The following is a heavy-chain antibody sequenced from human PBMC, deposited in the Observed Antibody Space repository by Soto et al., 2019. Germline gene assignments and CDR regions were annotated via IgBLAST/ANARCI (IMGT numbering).Heavy chain of an antibody. CDR1: GFTFSSYS. J-gene: IGHJ3*02. V-gene: IGHV3-30-3*01. CDR3: ARAFLPSGWPNIYAFDI. CDR2: ISDNGSNE. Sequence: PGGSLRLSCAASGFTFSSYSMSWVRQAPGKGLEWVALISDNGSNENYADAVKGRFTIFRDKSTSTLYLQMNSLRPEDTAVYSCARAFLPSGWPNIYAFDIWGQGTMVTVSS. D-gene: IGHD6-19*01.